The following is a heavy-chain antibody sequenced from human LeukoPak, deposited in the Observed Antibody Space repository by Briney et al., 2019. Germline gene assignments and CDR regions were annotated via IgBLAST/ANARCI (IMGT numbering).Heavy chain of an antibody. CDR2: INVGNGNT. V-gene: IGHV1-3*01. J-gene: IGHJ4*02. CDR1: GYTFTSYA. CDR3: ASRAIGY. Sequence: ASVKVSCKASGYTFTSYAMHWVRQAPGQRLEWMGWINVGNGNTKYSQKFQGRVTITRDTSASTAYMELSSLRSEDTAVYYCASRAIGYWGQGTLVTVSS.